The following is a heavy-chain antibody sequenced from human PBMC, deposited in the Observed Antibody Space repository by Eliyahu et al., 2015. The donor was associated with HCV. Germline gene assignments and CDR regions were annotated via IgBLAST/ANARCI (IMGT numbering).Heavy chain of an antibody. CDR1: GFTFTSYW. V-gene: IGHV3-7*01. D-gene: IGHD2-15*01. CDR3: ARQRYSYFDY. J-gene: IGHJ4*02. Sequence: EVQLVESGGGVVRPGGSLRLSCSTSGFTFTSYWMSWVRQSPGKGLEGVANIKDDGREKNYVDSVEGRFTISRDNAKNSLYLEMDGLRADDSAVYKCARQRYSYFDYWGQGTLVTVSS. CDR2: IKDDGREK.